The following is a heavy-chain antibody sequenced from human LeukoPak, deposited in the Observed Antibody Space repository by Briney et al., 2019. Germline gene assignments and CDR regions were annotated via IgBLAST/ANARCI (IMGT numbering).Heavy chain of an antibody. CDR2: IRYDGSNK. CDR1: GFTFSSDG. Sequence: PGGSLRLSCAASGFTFSSDGMHWVRQAPGKGLEWVAFIRYDGSNKYYSDSVKGRFTISRDNSKNTLYLQMNSLRVEDTAVYYCVKECLLQNDWGPGTLVTVSS. J-gene: IGHJ4*02. D-gene: IGHD3-22*01. CDR3: VKECLLQND. V-gene: IGHV3-30*02.